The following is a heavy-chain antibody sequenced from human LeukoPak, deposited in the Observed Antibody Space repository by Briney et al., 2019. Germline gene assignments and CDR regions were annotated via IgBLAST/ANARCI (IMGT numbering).Heavy chain of an antibody. J-gene: IGHJ4*02. CDR2: ISAYNGNT. CDR3: ARDGYNYLSHFDY. CDR1: GYTFTSYG. V-gene: IGHV1-18*01. Sequence: GASVKVSCKASGYTFTSYGISWVRQAPGQGLEWMGWISAYNGNTNYAQKLQGRVTMTTDTSTSTAYKELRSLRSDDTAVYYCARDGYNYLSHFDYWGQGTLVTVSS. D-gene: IGHD5-24*01.